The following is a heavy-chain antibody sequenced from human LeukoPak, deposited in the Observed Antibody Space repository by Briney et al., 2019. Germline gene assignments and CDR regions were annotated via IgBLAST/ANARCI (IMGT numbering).Heavy chain of an antibody. Sequence: SGRSLRLSCAASGFFFRSYGMHWVRQAPGKGLEWVAVIWNDGSEKYFAESVKGRFTISRDNSNNTLYLQIDTLRADDTAVYYCARDSPNGLGWFDPWGQGTLVTVSS. CDR1: GFFFRSYG. CDR2: IWNDGSEK. V-gene: IGHV3-33*01. D-gene: IGHD2-8*01. CDR3: ARDSPNGLGWFDP. J-gene: IGHJ5*02.